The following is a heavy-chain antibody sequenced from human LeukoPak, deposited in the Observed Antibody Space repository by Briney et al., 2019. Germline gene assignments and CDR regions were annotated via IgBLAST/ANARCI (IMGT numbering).Heavy chain of an antibody. J-gene: IGHJ4*02. CDR3: AVPKGGSSWYAQIDH. D-gene: IGHD6-13*01. CDR2: IIPIFGTA. CDR1: GGTFSSYA. Sequence: SVKVSCKASGGTFSSYAISWVRQAPGQGLEWMGGIIPIFGTANYAQKFQGRVTITTDESTSTAYMELSSLRSEDTAVYYCAVPKGGSSWYAQIDHWGQGTLVTVSS. V-gene: IGHV1-69*05.